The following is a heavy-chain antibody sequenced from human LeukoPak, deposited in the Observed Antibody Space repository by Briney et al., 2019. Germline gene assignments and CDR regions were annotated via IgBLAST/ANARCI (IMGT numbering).Heavy chain of an antibody. V-gene: IGHV4-59*01. J-gene: IGHJ2*01. D-gene: IGHD3-3*01. Sequence: PSETLSLTCTVSGGSISSYYWRWIRQPPGKGLEWIGYLYYSGSTNYNPSLESRVTISVDTSKNQFSLKLSSVTAADTAVYYCARAGVVSNPNSYWYFDLWGRGTLVTVSS. CDR1: GGSISSYY. CDR3: ARAGVVSNPNSYWYFDL. CDR2: LYYSGST.